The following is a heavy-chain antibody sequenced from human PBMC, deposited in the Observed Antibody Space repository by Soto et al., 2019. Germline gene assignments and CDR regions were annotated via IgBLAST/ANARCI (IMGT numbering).Heavy chain of an antibody. J-gene: IGHJ4*02. CDR2: INPNSGGT. CDR1: GYTFTGYY. CDR3: ARQSLYDSSGYYAHDY. D-gene: IGHD3-22*01. V-gene: IGHV1-2*02. Sequence: ASVKVSCKASGYTFTGYYIHWVRQAPVQGLEWMGWINPNSGGTNYAQKFQGRVTMTRDTSRSTAYMELSRLRSDDTAVYYCARQSLYDSSGYYAHDYWGQGTLVNVSS.